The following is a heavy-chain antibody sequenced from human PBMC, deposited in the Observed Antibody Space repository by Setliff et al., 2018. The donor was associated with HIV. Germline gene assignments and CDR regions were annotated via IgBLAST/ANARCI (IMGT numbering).Heavy chain of an antibody. D-gene: IGHD1-26*01. V-gene: IGHV3-66*01. CDR2: MYSDAKT. Sequence: PGGSLRLSCAASGFPVSNNYVTWVHQAPGKGLEWVSIMYSDAKTYYSDSVKGRFIISRDNSRNTLYLQMNSLRPEDTALYYCATVGFSRTYYATPYFYGLDVWGPGTTVTVSS. CDR3: ATVGFSRTYYATPYFYGLDV. CDR1: GFPVSNNY. J-gene: IGHJ6*02.